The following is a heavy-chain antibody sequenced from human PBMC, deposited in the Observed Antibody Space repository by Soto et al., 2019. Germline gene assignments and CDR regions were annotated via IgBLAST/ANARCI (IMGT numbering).Heavy chain of an antibody. CDR1: DYYITNSNW. CDR3: ARTYDDSGPNSGGYGFDI. D-gene: IGHD3-22*01. V-gene: IGHV4-28*01. CDR2: IFYSGST. Sequence: SETQSLTCAVSDYYITNSNWWGWIRQPPGRGLEWIGFIFYSGSTYYSPSLKSRVTISVDTPKNQVSLKLSSVTAADTAVYYCARTYDDSGPNSGGYGFDIWGQGTMVTVSS. J-gene: IGHJ3*02.